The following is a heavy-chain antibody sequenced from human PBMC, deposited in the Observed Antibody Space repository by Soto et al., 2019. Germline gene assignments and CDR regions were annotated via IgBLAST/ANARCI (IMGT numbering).Heavy chain of an antibody. Sequence: GESLKISCKGSGYSFTSYWIGWVRQMPGKGLEWMGIIYPGDSDTRYSPSFQGQVTISADKSISTAYLQWSSLKASDTAMYYCARHVDPLAGMVFRKWLRTLEDAFDIWGQGTMVTVSS. J-gene: IGHJ3*02. V-gene: IGHV5-51*01. CDR1: GYSFTSYW. D-gene: IGHD5-12*01. CDR3: ARHVDPLAGMVFRKWLRTLEDAFDI. CDR2: IYPGDSDT.